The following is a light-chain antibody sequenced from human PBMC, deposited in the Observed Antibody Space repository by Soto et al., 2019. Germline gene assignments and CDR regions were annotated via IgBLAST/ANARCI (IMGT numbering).Light chain of an antibody. CDR3: HQYYVYPLT. CDR2: TES. V-gene: IGKV1-16*01. J-gene: IGKJ4*01. CDR1: QDIRNY. Sequence: DIQMTQSPSSLSASLGDRFTITCLASQDIRNYLDCFQQKPGQAPKSLIYTESSLQSGVPSRLSGSGSAPYFTITISSLRPEDFAIYYCHQYYVYPLTFGGATKVAIK.